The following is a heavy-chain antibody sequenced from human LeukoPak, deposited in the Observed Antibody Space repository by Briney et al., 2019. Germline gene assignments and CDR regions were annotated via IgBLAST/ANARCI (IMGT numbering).Heavy chain of an antibody. CDR2: ISGSGGST. CDR3: AKVIAVAGTGDY. V-gene: IGHV3-23*01. CDR1: GFSFNNYD. J-gene: IGHJ4*02. D-gene: IGHD6-19*01. Sequence: PGGSLRLSCAASGFSFNNYDIHWVRQASGKGLEWVSAISGSGGSTYYADSVKGRFTISRDNSKNTLYLQMNSLRAEDTAVYYCAKVIAVAGTGDYWGQGTLVTVSS.